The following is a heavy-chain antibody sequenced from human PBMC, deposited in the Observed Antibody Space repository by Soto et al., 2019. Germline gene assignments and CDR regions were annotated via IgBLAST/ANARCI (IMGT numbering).Heavy chain of an antibody. V-gene: IGHV3-73*02. CDR3: TSLPRIVGATRDFDD. J-gene: IGHJ4*02. CDR2: IRSKANSYAT. Sequence: EVQLVESGGGLVQPGGSLKLSCAASGFTFSGSAMHWVRQASGKGLEWVGRIRSKANSYATADAASVKGRFTISRDDSKNTAYLQMNSRKAEETAVYYCTSLPRIVGATRDFDDWGQGTLVTVSS. D-gene: IGHD1-26*01. CDR1: GFTFSGSA.